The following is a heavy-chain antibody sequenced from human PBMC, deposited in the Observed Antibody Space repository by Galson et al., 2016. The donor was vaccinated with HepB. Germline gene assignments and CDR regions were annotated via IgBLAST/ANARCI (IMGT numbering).Heavy chain of an antibody. Sequence: SLRLSCAASGFTFSTYAMSWVRPAPGKGLEWVSAFSGSGDITYYADSVRGRFTISRDNSKSMLYLRMNNLRAADTAVYYCAQVRGYGSGSVFDHWGQGTLVTVSS. J-gene: IGHJ4*02. D-gene: IGHD3-10*01. CDR2: FSGSGDIT. CDR1: GFTFSTYA. CDR3: AQVRGYGSGSVFDH. V-gene: IGHV3-23*01.